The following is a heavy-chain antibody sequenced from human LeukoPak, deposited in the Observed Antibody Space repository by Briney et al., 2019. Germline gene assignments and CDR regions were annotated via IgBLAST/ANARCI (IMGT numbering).Heavy chain of an antibody. J-gene: IGHJ4*02. V-gene: IGHV4-38-2*01. D-gene: IGHD4-17*01. Sequence: SETLSLTCAVSGYSISSGYYWGWVRQPPGTGLEWIGSIYHSGSTYYNPSLRSRVTISLDTSKNQFSLKLSSVTAADTAVYFCARVGPTVTPNDYWGQGTLVTVSS. CDR3: ARVGPTVTPNDY. CDR2: IYHSGST. CDR1: GYSISSGYY.